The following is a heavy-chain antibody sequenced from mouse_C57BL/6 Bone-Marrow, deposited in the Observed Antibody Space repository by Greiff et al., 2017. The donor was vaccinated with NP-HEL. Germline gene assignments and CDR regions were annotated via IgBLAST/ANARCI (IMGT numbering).Heavy chain of an antibody. J-gene: IGHJ1*03. CDR2: IYPRSGNT. CDR3: ARLRYYGSSYGYFDV. V-gene: IGHV1-81*01. D-gene: IGHD1-1*01. Sequence: VQLQQSGAELARPGASVTLSCKASGYTFTSYGISWVKQRTGQGLEWIGEIYPRSGNTYYNEKFKGKATLTADQSSSTAYMELRSLTSEDSAVYFCARLRYYGSSYGYFDVWGTGTTVTVSS. CDR1: GYTFTSYG.